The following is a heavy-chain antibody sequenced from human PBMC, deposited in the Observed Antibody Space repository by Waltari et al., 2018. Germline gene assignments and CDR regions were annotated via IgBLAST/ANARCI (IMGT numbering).Heavy chain of an antibody. V-gene: IGHV3-43*01. CDR2: ISWDGGST. CDR3: AKDAGGYDFWSGYYTGHFQH. Sequence: EVQLVESGGVVVLPGGSMRLTCAASGFTFDAYTMHWVRQAPAKGPEWVSLISWDGGSTYYADSVKGRFTISRDNSKNSLYLQMNSLRTEDTALYYCAKDAGGYDFWSGYYTGHFQHWGQGTLVTVSS. J-gene: IGHJ1*01. D-gene: IGHD3-3*01. CDR1: GFTFDAYT.